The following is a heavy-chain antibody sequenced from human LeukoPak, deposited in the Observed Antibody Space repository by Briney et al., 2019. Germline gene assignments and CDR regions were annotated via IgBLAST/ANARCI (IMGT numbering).Heavy chain of an antibody. CDR2: IYYSGST. D-gene: IGHD3-16*01. CDR3: ARQSTFGYFDY. V-gene: IGHV4-39*01. Sequence: SETLSLTCTVSGGSISSRSYYWGWIRQPPGKGLEWIGIIYYSGSTYSNPSLRSRVTISVDTSKNQFSLKLSSVTAADTAVYYCARQSTFGYFDYWGQGTLVTVSS. CDR1: GGSISSRSYY. J-gene: IGHJ4*02.